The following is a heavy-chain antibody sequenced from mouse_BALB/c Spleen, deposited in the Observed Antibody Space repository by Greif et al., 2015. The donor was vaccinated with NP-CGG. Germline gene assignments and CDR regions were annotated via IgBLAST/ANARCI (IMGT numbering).Heavy chain of an antibody. V-gene: IGHV1S81*02. Sequence: QVQLKESGAELVKPGASVKLSCKASGYTFTSYWMHWVKQRPGQGLEWIGEINPSNGRTNYNEKFKSKATLTVVKSSSXAYIQFSSLTSENSAVYYCARGGYYDWYFDVWGAGTTVTVSS. CDR2: INPSNGRT. D-gene: IGHD2-3*01. J-gene: IGHJ1*01. CDR3: ARGGYYDWYFDV. CDR1: GYTFTSYW.